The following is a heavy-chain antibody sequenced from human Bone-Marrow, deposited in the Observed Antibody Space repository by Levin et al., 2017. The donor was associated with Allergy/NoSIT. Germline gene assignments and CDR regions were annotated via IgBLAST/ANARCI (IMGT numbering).Heavy chain of an antibody. CDR2: IYPGDSDT. CDR1: KNSFTGYW. V-gene: IGHV5-51*01. D-gene: IGHD6-19*01. J-gene: IGHJ6*02. CDR3: TRHRAVAATGSYYFYGMDG. Sequence: GESLKISCKGSKNSFTGYWIGWVRQMSGKGLEWMGVIYPGDSDTRYNPSFQGQVTISADKSIDTTYLQWNSLKASDSAMYYCTRHRAVAATGSYYFYGMDGWGQGTTVTVSS.